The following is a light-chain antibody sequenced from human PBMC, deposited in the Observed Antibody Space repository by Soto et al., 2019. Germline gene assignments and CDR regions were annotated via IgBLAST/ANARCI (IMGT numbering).Light chain of an antibody. V-gene: IGKV1-17*02. CDR2: ASS. CDR3: LQHNSLPFT. J-gene: IGKJ3*01. Sequence: DIQMTQSPSSLSASVGDRVTITCRASQDIGDDLDWFQQKPGKAPKRLIYASSGLQSGAPARLSGSGSGTEFDLTISNLYPEEFATYDCLQHNSLPFTFGPGTKVEVK. CDR1: QDIGDD.